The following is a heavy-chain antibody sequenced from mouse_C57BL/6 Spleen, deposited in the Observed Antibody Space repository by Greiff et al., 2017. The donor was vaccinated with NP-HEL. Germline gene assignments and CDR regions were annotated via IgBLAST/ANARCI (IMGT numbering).Heavy chain of an antibody. CDR3: TREEITTVVVPFDY. D-gene: IGHD1-1*01. CDR1: GYTFTDYE. CDR2: IDPETGGT. V-gene: IGHV1-15*01. J-gene: IGHJ2*01. Sequence: QVQLQQSGAELVRPGASVTLSCKASGYTFTDYEMHWVKQTPVHGLEWIGAIDPETGGTAYNQKFKGKAILTADKSSSTAYMELRSLTSEDSAVYYCTREEITTVVVPFDYWGQGTTLTVSS.